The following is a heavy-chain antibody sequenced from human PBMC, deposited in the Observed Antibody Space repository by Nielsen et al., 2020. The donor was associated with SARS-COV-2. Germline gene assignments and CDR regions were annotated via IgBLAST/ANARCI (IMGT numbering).Heavy chain of an antibody. CDR3: ARDHSSGWYRSLGDY. Sequence: GESLKISCAASGFTFSSHGMHWVRQAPGKGLEWVALTSNDGSNKYYADSVKGRFTISRDNSKNTLYLQMNSLRAEDTAVYYCARDHSSGWYRSLGDYWGQGTLVTVSS. CDR2: TSNDGSNK. J-gene: IGHJ4*02. V-gene: IGHV3-30*03. D-gene: IGHD6-19*01. CDR1: GFTFSSHG.